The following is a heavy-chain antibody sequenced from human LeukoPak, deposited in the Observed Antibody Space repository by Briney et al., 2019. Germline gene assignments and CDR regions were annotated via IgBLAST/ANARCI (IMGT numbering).Heavy chain of an antibody. V-gene: IGHV3-33*08. Sequence: GGSLRLSCAASGFTFSSYAMSWVRQAPGKGLEWVAAIWYDSSKESYADSVKGRFTISRDNSKNTVYLQMNSLRGEDTAVYYCARDPESSMDVWGQGTTVTVSS. D-gene: IGHD1-14*01. CDR3: ARDPESSMDV. J-gene: IGHJ6*02. CDR2: IWYDSSKE. CDR1: GFTFSSYA.